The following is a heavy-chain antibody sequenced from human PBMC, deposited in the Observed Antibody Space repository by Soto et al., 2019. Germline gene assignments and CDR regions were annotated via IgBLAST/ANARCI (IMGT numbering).Heavy chain of an antibody. J-gene: IGHJ6*02. Sequence: AASVKVSCKASGYTFTSYYMHWVRQAPGQGLEWMGIINPSGGSTSYAQKFQGRVTMTRDTSTSTAYMELSSLRSEDTAVYYCARGLMVRGVTGYYYGMDVWGQGTTVTVSS. D-gene: IGHD3-10*01. V-gene: IGHV1-46*01. CDR1: GYTFTSYY. CDR3: ARGLMVRGVTGYYYGMDV. CDR2: INPSGGST.